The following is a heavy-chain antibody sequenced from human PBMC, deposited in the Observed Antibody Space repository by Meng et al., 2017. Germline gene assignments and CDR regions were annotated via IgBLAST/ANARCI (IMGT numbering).Heavy chain of an antibody. CDR2: IYYSGST. Sequence: SETLSLTCTVSGGSISSYYWSWIRQPPGKGLEWIGYIYYSGSTNYNPSLKSRVTISVDTPKNQFSLKLSSVTAADTAVYYCARVGRGGSGWYSNYFDYWGQGTLVTVSS. J-gene: IGHJ4*02. V-gene: IGHV4-59*01. CDR1: GGSISSYY. D-gene: IGHD6-19*01. CDR3: ARVGRGGSGWYSNYFDY.